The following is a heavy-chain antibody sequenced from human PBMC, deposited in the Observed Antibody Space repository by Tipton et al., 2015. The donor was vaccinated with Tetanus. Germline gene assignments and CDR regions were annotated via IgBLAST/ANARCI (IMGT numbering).Heavy chain of an antibody. CDR3: ARATEHDIMTGYDN. Sequence: LRLSCTASGGSVRSGDYYWTWIRQPPGKGLEWIGYIFYAGSTNSNPSLKSRVTISVDKAKNQFSLKLTSVTAADTAVYYCARATEHDIMTGYDNWGPGTQVTVSS. CDR2: IFYAGST. J-gene: IGHJ4*02. CDR1: GGSVRSGDYY. D-gene: IGHD3-9*01. V-gene: IGHV4-61*08.